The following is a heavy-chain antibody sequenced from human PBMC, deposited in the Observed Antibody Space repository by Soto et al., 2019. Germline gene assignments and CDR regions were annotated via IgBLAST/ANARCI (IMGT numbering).Heavy chain of an antibody. V-gene: IGHV4-59*01. CDR1: GGSFSGYY. J-gene: IGHJ6*02. CDR2: IYHSGYT. Sequence: PSETLSLTCAVYGGSFSGYYWSWIRQPPGKGLEWIGYIYHSGYTNYNPSLKSRVTISIDTSKNQFSLKLSSVTAADTAVYYCVREGVYDFWSGSPHDGMDVWGQGTTVTVSS. CDR3: VREGVYDFWSGSPHDGMDV. D-gene: IGHD3-3*01.